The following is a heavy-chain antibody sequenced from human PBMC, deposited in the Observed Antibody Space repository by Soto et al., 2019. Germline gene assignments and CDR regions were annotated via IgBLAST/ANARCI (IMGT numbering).Heavy chain of an antibody. Sequence: QVQLVQSGAEVKKPGASVKVSCKASGYTFTSYAMHWVRQAPGQRLEWMGWINAGNGNTKYSQKFQGRVTITRDTSASTAYMELSGLRTEDTAVYYCARTLVGATPADYWGQGTLVTVSS. CDR3: ARTLVGATPADY. CDR2: INAGNGNT. D-gene: IGHD1-26*01. V-gene: IGHV1-3*01. J-gene: IGHJ4*02. CDR1: GYTFTSYA.